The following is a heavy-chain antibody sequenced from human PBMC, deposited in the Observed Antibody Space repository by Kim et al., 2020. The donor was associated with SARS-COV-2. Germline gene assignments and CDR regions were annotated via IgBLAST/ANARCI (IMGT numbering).Heavy chain of an antibody. CDR1: GYSFTSYW. V-gene: IGHV5-51*01. D-gene: IGHD4-17*01. Sequence: GESLKISCKGSGYSFTSYWIGWVRQMPGKGLEWMGIIYPGDSDTRYSPSFQGQVTISADKSISTAYLQWSSMKASDTAMYYCARLRGGRTVTLYNWFDPWGQGTLVTVSS. CDR3: ARLRGGRTVTLYNWFDP. J-gene: IGHJ5*02. CDR2: IYPGDSDT.